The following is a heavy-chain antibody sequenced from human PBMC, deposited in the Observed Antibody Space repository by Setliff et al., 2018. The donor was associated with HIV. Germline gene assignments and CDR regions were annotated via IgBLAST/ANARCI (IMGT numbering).Heavy chain of an antibody. V-gene: IGHV4-34*01. CDR2: IYHSGST. CDR3: ARGFRYEGAFDY. CDR1: GGSFRDFY. Sequence: SSETLSLTCAVYGGSFRDFYWGWIRQPPGKGLEWIGGIYHSGSTYYNPSLRSRVTISVDTSKNQSSLKVNSVTAADTAVYFCARGFRYEGAFDYWGQGTLVTVSS. D-gene: IGHD3-9*01. J-gene: IGHJ4*02.